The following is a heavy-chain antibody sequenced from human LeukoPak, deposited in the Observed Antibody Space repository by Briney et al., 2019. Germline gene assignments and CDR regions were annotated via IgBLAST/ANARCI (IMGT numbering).Heavy chain of an antibody. D-gene: IGHD2/OR15-2a*01. CDR1: GFTFSSYG. CDR2: IRYDGSNK. V-gene: IGHV3-30*02. J-gene: IGHJ4*02. CDR3: AKGVLRSLDY. Sequence: PGGSPRLSCAASGFTFSSYGMHWVRQAPGKGLEWVAFIRYDGSNKYYADSVKGRFTISRDNSKNTLYLQMNSLRAEDTAVYYCAKGVLRSLDYWGQGTLVTVSS.